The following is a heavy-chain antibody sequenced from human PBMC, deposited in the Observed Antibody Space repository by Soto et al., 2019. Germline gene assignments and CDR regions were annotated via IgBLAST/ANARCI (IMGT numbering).Heavy chain of an antibody. CDR2: ISWNSGST. J-gene: IGHJ5*02. CDR3: ARQGVVTSGQNWFDP. V-gene: IGHV3-9*01. D-gene: IGHD2-2*01. CDR1: GFTFDDYA. Sequence: GGSLRLSCAASGFTFDDYAMHWVRQAPGKGLEWVSGISWNSGSTFYADSVKGRFTISRDNSKNTLYLQMNSLRAEDTAVYYCARQGVVTSGQNWFDPWGQGTQVTVSS.